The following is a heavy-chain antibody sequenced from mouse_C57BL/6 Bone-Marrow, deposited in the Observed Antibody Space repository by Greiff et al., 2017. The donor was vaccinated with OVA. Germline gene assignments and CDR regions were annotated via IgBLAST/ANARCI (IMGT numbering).Heavy chain of an antibody. V-gene: IGHV14-1*01. J-gene: IGHJ3*01. D-gene: IGHD1-1*01. CDR2: IDPEDGDT. Sequence: EVQLQQSGAELVRPGASVKLSCTASGFTIKDYYMHWVKQRPEQGLEWIGRIDPEDGDTEYAPKFQGKATMTADTSSNTAYLQLSSLTSEDTAVYYCTTPLFYYGSSAWFAYWGQGTLVTVSA. CDR1: GFTIKDYY. CDR3: TTPLFYYGSSAWFAY.